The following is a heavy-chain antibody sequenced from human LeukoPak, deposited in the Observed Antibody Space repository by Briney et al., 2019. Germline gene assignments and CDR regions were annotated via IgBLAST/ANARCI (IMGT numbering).Heavy chain of an antibody. Sequence: ASEALSLTCAVYGGSFSGYYWSWIRQPPGKGLEWIGEINHSGSTNYNPSLKSRVTISVDTSKNQFSLKLSSVTAADTAVYYCASGGRDYYDSSGYQHGQLDYWGQGTLVTVSS. CDR1: GGSFSGYY. CDR2: INHSGST. D-gene: IGHD3-22*01. V-gene: IGHV4-34*01. J-gene: IGHJ4*02. CDR3: ASGGRDYYDSSGYQHGQLDY.